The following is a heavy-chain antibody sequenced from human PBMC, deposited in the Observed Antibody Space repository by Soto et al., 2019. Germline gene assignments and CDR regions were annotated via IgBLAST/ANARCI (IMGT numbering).Heavy chain of an antibody. CDR3: ASSPYYYGSGSYKDY. J-gene: IGHJ4*02. Sequence: GGSLRLSCAASGFTFSDYPMSWVRQAPGKGLEWVSTISGSTYSKYYADSVKGRFTISRDNSKNTLYLQMNSLRAEDTAVYYCASSPYYYGSGSYKDYWGQGTLVTVSS. D-gene: IGHD3-10*01. CDR1: GFTFSDYP. V-gene: IGHV3-23*01. CDR2: ISGSTYSK.